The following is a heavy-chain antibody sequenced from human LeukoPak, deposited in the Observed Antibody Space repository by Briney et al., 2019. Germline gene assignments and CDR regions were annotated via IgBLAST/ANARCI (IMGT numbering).Heavy chain of an antibody. D-gene: IGHD6-6*01. CDR2: INQGGSAK. V-gene: IGHV3-7*03. J-gene: IGHJ3*01. CDR3: ARTSRASPGWRPRLKNAFDL. Sequence: GGSLRLSCTASAFTFSNYWMSWVRQAPGKGLEWVASINQGGSAKDSVHSVEGRFIISRDNVKNSLYLQMDSLRAEDTAVYYCARTSRASPGWRPRLKNAFDLWGLGTLVTVSS. CDR1: AFTFSNYW.